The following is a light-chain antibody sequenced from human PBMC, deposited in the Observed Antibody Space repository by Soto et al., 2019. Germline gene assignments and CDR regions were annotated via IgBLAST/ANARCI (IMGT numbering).Light chain of an antibody. CDR3: MSYATSEANV. V-gene: IGLV2-14*03. Sequence: QSALTQPASVSGSPGQSITISCTGTNSDVGNYKYVSWYQQHPGKAPKLMIFEVSNRPSGVSSRFSGSKSGNTASLTISGLQAEDEADYYCMSYATSEANVFGTGTKLTVL. J-gene: IGLJ1*01. CDR2: EVS. CDR1: NSDVGNYKY.